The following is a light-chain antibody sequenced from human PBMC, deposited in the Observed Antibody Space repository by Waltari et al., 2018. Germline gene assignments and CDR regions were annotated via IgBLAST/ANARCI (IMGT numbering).Light chain of an antibody. Sequence: DIQMTQSPSSLSASVGDKVTITCRASQALNNWLAWYQQKPGKAPKLLIYAASHLQDGVPSRFSGSGSGTDYSLTINSLQPEDFASYYCQQGYNPPYTFGLGTRVEFK. V-gene: IGKV1-12*01. CDR1: QALNNW. J-gene: IGKJ2*01. CDR3: QQGYNPPYT. CDR2: AAS.